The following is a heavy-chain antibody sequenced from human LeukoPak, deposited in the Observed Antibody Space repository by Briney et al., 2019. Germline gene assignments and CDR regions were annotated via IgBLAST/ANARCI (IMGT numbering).Heavy chain of an antibody. CDR3: ATPGYCSSTSCYTRANYYYYGMDV. V-gene: IGHV1-46*01. Sequence: ASVKVSCKASGYTFTSYYMHWVRQAPGQGLEWMGIINPSGGSTNYAQKFQGRVTMTRDTSTSTVYMELSSLRSEDTAVYYCATPGYCSSTSCYTRANYYYYGMDVWGQGTTVTVSS. CDR2: INPSGGST. CDR1: GYTFTSYY. J-gene: IGHJ6*02. D-gene: IGHD2-2*02.